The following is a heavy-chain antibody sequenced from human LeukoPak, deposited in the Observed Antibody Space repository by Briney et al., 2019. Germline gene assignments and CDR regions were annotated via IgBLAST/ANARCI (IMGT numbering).Heavy chain of an antibody. V-gene: IGHV3-23*01. CDR2: ISGSGGNT. J-gene: IGHJ4*02. D-gene: IGHD2-2*01. CDR1: GFTFSSYA. CDR3: AKDGGSVVPADTFDY. Sequence: GGSLRLSCAASGFTFSSYAMSWVRQAPGKGLEWVSAISGSGGNTYYADSVKGRFTISRDNSKNTLYLQMNSLRAEDTAVYYCAKDGGSVVPADTFDYWGQGTLVTVSS.